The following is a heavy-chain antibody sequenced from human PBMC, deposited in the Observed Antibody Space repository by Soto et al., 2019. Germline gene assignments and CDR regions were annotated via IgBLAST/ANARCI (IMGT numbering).Heavy chain of an antibody. J-gene: IGHJ4*02. CDR1: GVTFSSYG. D-gene: IGHD2-2*01. CDR2: IWYDGSNK. Sequence: QVQLVESAGGVVQPGRSLRLSCAASGVTFSSYGMHWVGQAPGKGLEWVGVIWYDGSNKYYADSVKGRFTISRDNSKNTLYLQMNSLRSEDTAVYYCARVVPALGVDYWGQGTLVTVSS. CDR3: ARVVPALGVDY. V-gene: IGHV3-33*01.